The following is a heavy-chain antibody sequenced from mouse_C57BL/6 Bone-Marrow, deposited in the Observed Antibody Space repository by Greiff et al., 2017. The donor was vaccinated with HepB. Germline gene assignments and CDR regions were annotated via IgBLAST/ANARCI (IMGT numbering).Heavy chain of an antibody. J-gene: IGHJ4*01. V-gene: IGHV1-63*01. Sequence: VQLQQSGAELVRPGASVKMSCKASGYTFTNYWIGWAKQRPGHGLEWIGDIYPGGGYTNYNKKFKGKATLTANKSSSTAYMQFSSLTSEDSAIYYGAINWEDYAMDYWGQGTTLTVSS. CDR1: GYTFTNYW. CDR2: IYPGGGYT. D-gene: IGHD4-1*01. CDR3: AINWEDYAMDY.